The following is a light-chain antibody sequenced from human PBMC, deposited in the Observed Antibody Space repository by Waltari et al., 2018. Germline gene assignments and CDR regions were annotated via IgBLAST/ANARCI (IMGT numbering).Light chain of an antibody. Sequence: QSVLTQPPSASGTPGQTVTISCSGSNSNIGGNTVNWYQHLPGAAPKLIICSNKQRPSGVPDRFSGSKSGTSASLAISGLQSEDEADYYCAAWDDTLNGLFGGGTKLTVL. CDR1: NSNIGGNT. CDR2: SNK. J-gene: IGLJ2*01. CDR3: AAWDDTLNGL. V-gene: IGLV1-44*01.